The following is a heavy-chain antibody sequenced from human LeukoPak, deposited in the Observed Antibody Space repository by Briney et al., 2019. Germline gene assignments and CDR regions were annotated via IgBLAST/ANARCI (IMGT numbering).Heavy chain of an antibody. CDR1: GFTFSSYA. J-gene: IGHJ1*01. CDR2: ISGGGGST. V-gene: IGHV3-23*01. Sequence: PGGSLRLSCAASGFTFSSYAMSWVRQAPGKGLEWVSTISGGGGSTYYADSVKGRFTISRDNTKSSLYLQMNSLRAEDMAVYYCARGYCGGDCYGDWGQGTLVTVSS. D-gene: IGHD2-21*02. CDR3: ARGYCGGDCYGD.